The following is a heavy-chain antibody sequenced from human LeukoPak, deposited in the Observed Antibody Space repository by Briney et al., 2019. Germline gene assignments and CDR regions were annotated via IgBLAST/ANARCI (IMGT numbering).Heavy chain of an antibody. CDR3: ARDRGTGTTDFDY. CDR2: INWNGGST. J-gene: IGHJ4*02. Sequence: GGSPRLSCAASGFTFDDYGMSWVRQAPGKGLEWVSGINWNGGSTGCADSVKGRFTISRDNAKNSLYLQMNSLRAEDTALYYCARDRGTGTTDFDYWGQGTLVTVSS. CDR1: GFTFDDYG. D-gene: IGHD1-7*01. V-gene: IGHV3-20*04.